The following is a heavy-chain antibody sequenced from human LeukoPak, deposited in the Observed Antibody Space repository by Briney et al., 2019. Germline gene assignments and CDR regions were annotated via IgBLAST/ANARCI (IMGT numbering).Heavy chain of an antibody. Sequence: GGSLRLFCAASGFTFSRFAVNWVRQAPGKGLEWLSSIRGRGDYTYCTNTVKGRFTISRDNSANTLYLQMKSLRADDTAVYYCAKGDIAGGTSWHFDLWGRGTLVSVSS. CDR3: AKGDIAGGTSWHFDL. CDR1: GFTFSRFA. CDR2: IRGRGDYT. D-gene: IGHD1-26*01. J-gene: IGHJ2*01. V-gene: IGHV3-23*01.